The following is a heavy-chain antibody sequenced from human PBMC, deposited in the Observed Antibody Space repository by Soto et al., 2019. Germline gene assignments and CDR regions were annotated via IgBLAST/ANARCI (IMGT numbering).Heavy chain of an antibody. V-gene: IGHV5-51*01. CDR2: IFPADSDT. J-gene: IGHJ4*02. CDR1: GYSFSNYW. Sequence: GESLKISCNGSGYSFSNYWIAWVGQMPGKGLEWMGIIFPADSDTKYSPSFQGQVTISADKSISTAYLQWSSLKASDTAMYYCASSVVVPSTVNYFDYWGQGSLVTVSS. D-gene: IGHD2-15*01. CDR3: ASSVVVPSTVNYFDY.